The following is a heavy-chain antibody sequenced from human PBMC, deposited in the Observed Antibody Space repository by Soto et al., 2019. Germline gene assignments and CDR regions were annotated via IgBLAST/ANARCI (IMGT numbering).Heavy chain of an antibody. V-gene: IGHV1-2*06. D-gene: IGHD3-10*01. J-gene: IGHJ6*02. CDR2: INPNSGGT. CDR3: ARSYYGSGPTRYYYYGMDV. Sequence: ASVKVSCKASGYIFTDYYMHWVRQAPGQELGWMGRINPNSGGTNYAQKFQGRVTITADESTSTAHMELSSLRSEDTAVYYCARSYYGSGPTRYYYYGMDVWGQGTTVTVSS. CDR1: GYIFTDYY.